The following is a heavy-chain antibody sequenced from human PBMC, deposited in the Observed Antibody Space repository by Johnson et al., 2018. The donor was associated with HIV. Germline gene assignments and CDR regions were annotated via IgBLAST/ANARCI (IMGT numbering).Heavy chain of an antibody. CDR2: IYSGGST. D-gene: IGHD3-22*01. Sequence: VQLVESGGGLVQPGGSLRLSCSASGFSVSSNYMTWVRQAPGKGLEWVSVIYSGGSTYYADSVKGRFTISRDNSKNTLYLQMNSLRAEETAVYYCARGLGDSSGYTDAFDIWGQGTMVTVSS. CDR1: GFSVSSNY. CDR3: ARGLGDSSGYTDAFDI. V-gene: IGHV3-66*01. J-gene: IGHJ3*02.